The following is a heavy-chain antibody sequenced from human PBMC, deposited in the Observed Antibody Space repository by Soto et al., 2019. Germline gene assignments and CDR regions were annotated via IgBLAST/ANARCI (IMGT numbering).Heavy chain of an antibody. Sequence: PGGSLRLSCAASAFTFSSYGIHWVRQAPGKGLEWMAFISYDGSNKYYADSVKGRFTISRDNSKNTLYLQMNSLRPEDTAVYYCARDRGTGSGAYYLAFDYWGQGTLVTVSS. CDR3: ARDRGTGSGAYYLAFDY. V-gene: IGHV3-30-3*01. CDR2: ISYDGSNK. CDR1: AFTFSSYG. J-gene: IGHJ4*02. D-gene: IGHD3-10*01.